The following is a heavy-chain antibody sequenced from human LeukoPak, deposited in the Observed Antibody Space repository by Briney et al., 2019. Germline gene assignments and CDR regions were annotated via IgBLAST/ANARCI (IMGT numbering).Heavy chain of an antibody. V-gene: IGHV1-69*05. CDR3: ASLKAMLPGYFDL. CDR2: IIPIFGTA. CDR1: GGTFSSYA. Sequence: SVEASCKASGGTFSSYAISWVRQAPGQGLEWMGGIIPIFGTANYAQKFQGRVTITTDESTSTAYMELSSLRSEDTAVYYCASLKAMLPGYFDLWGRSTPVTVSS. J-gene: IGHJ2*01. D-gene: IGHD2-2*01.